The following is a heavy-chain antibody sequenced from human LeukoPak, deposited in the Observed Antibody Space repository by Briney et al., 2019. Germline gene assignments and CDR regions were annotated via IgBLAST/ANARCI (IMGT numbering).Heavy chain of an antibody. J-gene: IGHJ3*02. D-gene: IGHD1-26*01. V-gene: IGHV3-7*01. CDR3: ARQETSSYNGAFDI. CDR2: IKKDGSEK. CDR1: GLIFSSDW. Sequence: GGALRLSCAASGLIFSSDWMSWVRQAPGKGREWVANIKKDGSEKYYVDSVKGRFTISRDNAKNSLYLQMNSLRADDTAVYHCARQETSSYNGAFDIWGQGTMVTVSS.